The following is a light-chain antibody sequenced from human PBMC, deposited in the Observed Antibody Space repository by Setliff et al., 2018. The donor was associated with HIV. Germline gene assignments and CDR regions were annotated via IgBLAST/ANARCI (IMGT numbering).Light chain of an antibody. Sequence: QSALAQPASVSGSPGQSITISRTGSSSDVGGYNYVSWYQQHPGKAPKLMIYAVSNRPSGVSNRFSGSKSGNTASLTISGLQAEDEADYYCSSYTSSTPLYVFGTGTKVTVL. CDR3: SSYTSSTPLYV. J-gene: IGLJ1*01. V-gene: IGLV2-14*03. CDR2: AVS. CDR1: SSDVGGYNY.